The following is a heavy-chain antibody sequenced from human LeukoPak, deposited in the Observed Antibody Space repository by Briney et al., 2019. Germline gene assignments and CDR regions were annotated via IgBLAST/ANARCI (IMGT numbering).Heavy chain of an antibody. D-gene: IGHD5-12*01. CDR2: INHSGST. CDR1: GGSFSGYY. CDR3: ARLRGYSGYDAIPYYYYGMDV. Sequence: SETLSLTRAVYGGSFSGYYWSWIRQPPGKGLEWIGEINHSGSTNYNPSLKSRVTISVDTSKNQFSLKLSSVTAADTAVYYCARLRGYSGYDAIPYYYYGMDVWGKGTTVTVSS. J-gene: IGHJ6*04. V-gene: IGHV4-34*01.